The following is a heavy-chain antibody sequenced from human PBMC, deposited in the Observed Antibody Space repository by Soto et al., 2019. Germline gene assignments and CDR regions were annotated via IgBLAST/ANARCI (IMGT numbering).Heavy chain of an antibody. Sequence: SETLSLTCTVSGGAVSSGTYYWSWIRQPPGKGLEWIGHIYFTGSTNYNPSLKSRVTMSLDTSRNQFSLKLGSVTAADTAVYYCTRGPPRVQWFDPWGLGTLVTVPQ. CDR2: IYFTGST. J-gene: IGHJ5*02. V-gene: IGHV4-61*01. CDR1: GGAVSSGTYY. CDR3: TRGPPRVQWFDP.